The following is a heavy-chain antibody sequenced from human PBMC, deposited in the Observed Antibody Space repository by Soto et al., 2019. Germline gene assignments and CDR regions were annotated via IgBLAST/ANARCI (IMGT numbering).Heavy chain of an antibody. CDR3: ARISITIFGVVISAPYYYGMDV. J-gene: IGHJ6*02. CDR1: GGSFSGYY. CDR2: INHSGST. V-gene: IGHV4-34*01. Sequence: PSETLSLTCAGYGGSFSGYYWSWIRQPPGKGLEWIGEINHSGSTNYNPSLKSRVTISVDTSKNQFSLKLSSVTAADTAVYYCARISITIFGVVISAPYYYGMDVWGQGTTVTVSS. D-gene: IGHD3-3*01.